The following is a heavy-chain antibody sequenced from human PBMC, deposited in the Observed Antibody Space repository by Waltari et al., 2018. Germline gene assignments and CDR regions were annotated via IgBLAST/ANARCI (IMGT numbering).Heavy chain of an antibody. CDR1: GGTFSSYA. CDR3: ARAAYDSSGCHDY. D-gene: IGHD3-22*01. Sequence: QVQLVQSGAEVKTHGSSVKVSCRSSGGTFSSYAIRCVREAPGQGLEWMGGIIPIFGTANYAQKFQGRVTITADKSTSTAYMELSSLRSEDTAVYYCARAAYDSSGCHDYWGQGTLVTVSS. V-gene: IGHV1-69*14. J-gene: IGHJ4*02. CDR2: IIPIFGTA.